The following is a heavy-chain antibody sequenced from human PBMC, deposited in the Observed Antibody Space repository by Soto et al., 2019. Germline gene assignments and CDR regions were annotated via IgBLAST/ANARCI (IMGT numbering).Heavy chain of an antibody. CDR2: INPNSGGT. CDR3: ARRRDYGDYSTFDY. D-gene: IGHD4-17*01. CDR1: GYTFTGYY. V-gene: IGHV1-2*02. J-gene: IGHJ4*03. Sequence: ASVKVSCKASGYTFTGYYMHWVRQAPGQGLEWMGWINPNSGGTNYAQKFQGRVTMTRDTSISTAYMELSRLRSDDTAVYYCARRRDYGDYSTFDYWGQGTTVTVSS.